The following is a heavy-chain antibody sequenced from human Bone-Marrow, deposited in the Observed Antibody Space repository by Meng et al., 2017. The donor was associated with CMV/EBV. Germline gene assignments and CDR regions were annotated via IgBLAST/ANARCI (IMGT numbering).Heavy chain of an antibody. CDR3: ARDRGGYYDSSGYPIPGFVDY. J-gene: IGHJ4*02. CDR2: IYYSGST. CDR1: DYY. Sequence: DYYWSWIRQPPGKGLEWIGYIYYSGSTYYNPSLKSRVTILVDTSKNQFSLKLSSVTAADTAVYYCARDRGGYYDSSGYPIPGFVDYWGQGTLVTVSS. D-gene: IGHD3-22*01. V-gene: IGHV4-30-4*01.